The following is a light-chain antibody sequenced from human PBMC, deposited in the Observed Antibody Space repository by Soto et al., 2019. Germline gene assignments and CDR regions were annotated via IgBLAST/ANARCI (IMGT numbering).Light chain of an antibody. J-gene: IGKJ4*01. V-gene: IGKV1-13*02. CDR2: DAS. Sequence: IQLTQSQPSLSASVGDRVTITCRADQDIGSALAWYQQRPGIAPKLLLYDASNLEAGVPSRFSGSGSGTDVTLTITSLRPEDFATYYCQQFNGFPLTFGGGTKVQIK. CDR1: QDIGSA. CDR3: QQFNGFPLT.